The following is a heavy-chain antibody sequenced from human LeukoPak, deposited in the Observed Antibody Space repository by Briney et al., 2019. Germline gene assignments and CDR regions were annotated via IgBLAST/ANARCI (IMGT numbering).Heavy chain of an antibody. CDR1: GGSISSGGYY. CDR2: INHSGST. V-gene: IGHV4-39*07. D-gene: IGHD3-3*01. J-gene: IGHJ5*02. CDR3: ARGLCRSSHYDFWSGYSCPNWFDP. Sequence: SETLSLTCTVSGGSISSGGYYWSWIRQPPGKGLEWIGEINHSGSTNYNPSLKSRVTISVDTSKNQFSLKLSSVTAADTAVYYCARGLCRSSHYDFWSGYSCPNWFDPWGQGTLVTVSS.